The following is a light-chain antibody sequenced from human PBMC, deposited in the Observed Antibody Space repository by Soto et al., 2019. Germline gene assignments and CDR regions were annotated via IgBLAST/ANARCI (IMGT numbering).Light chain of an antibody. CDR1: PSISRW. V-gene: IGKV1-5*01. CDR3: QQYSSYRT. J-gene: IGKJ1*01. CDR2: DAS. Sequence: DIQMTQSPSTLSASVGDRVTITCRASPSISRWLAWYQQKPGKAPKLLIYDASSLETRVPSRFSGSGSGTEFTLTISSLQPDDFATYYCQQYSSYRTFGQGTKVEIK.